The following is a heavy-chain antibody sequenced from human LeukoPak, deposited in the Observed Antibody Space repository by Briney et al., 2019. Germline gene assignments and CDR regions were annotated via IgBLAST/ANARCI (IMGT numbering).Heavy chain of an antibody. CDR3: ARGPDYDILADYFDY. D-gene: IGHD3-9*01. J-gene: IGHJ4*02. CDR2: ISGSGGST. CDR1: GFTFSSYG. V-gene: IGHV3-23*01. Sequence: GGSLRLSCAASGFTFSSYGMSWVRQAPGKGLEWVSAISGSGGSTYYADSVKGRFTISRDNSKNTLFLQMNSLRPEDTAVYYCARGPDYDILADYFDYWGQGTLVTVSS.